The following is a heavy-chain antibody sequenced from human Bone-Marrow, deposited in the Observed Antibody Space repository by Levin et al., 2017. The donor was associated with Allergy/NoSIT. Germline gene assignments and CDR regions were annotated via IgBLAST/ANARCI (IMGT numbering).Heavy chain of an antibody. CDR1: GFSFTYYG. D-gene: IGHD1-14*01. Sequence: GGSLRLSCVASGFSFTYYGMHWVRQAPGKGLEWVAVIWYDGSNEDYADSVRGRFSISRDNSKNTLYLQMNNLRVDDTAVYYCTRVGTDYSFDYWGQGTLVSVSS. CDR3: TRVGTDYSFDY. CDR2: IWYDGSNE. V-gene: IGHV3-33*01. J-gene: IGHJ4*02.